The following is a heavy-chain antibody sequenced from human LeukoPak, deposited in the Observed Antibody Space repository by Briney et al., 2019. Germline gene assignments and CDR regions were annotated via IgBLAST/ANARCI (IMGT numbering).Heavy chain of an antibody. CDR1: GYTFTSYT. CDR2: INPNSGGT. CDR3: AREGRYYYYYMDV. J-gene: IGHJ6*03. V-gene: IGHV1-2*02. Sequence: ASVKVSCKASGYTFTSYTMNWVRQAPGQGLEWMGWINPNSGGTNYAQKFQGRVTMTRDTSISTAYMELSRLRSDDTAVYYCAREGRYYYYYMDVWGKGTTVTVSS.